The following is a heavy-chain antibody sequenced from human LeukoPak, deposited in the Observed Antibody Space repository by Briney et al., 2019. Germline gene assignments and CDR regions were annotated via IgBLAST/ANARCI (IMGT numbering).Heavy chain of an antibody. D-gene: IGHD3-22*01. J-gene: IGHJ4*02. CDR3: AREFSRRTYYYDSSGYLGY. CDR2: IIPIFGTA. CDR1: GGTFSSYA. Sequence: SVKVSCKASGGTFSSYAISWVRQAPGQGLEWMGRIIPIFGTANYAQRFQGRVTVTTDESTSTAYMELSSLRSEDTAVYYCAREFSRRTYYYDSSGYLGYWGQGTLVTVSS. V-gene: IGHV1-69*05.